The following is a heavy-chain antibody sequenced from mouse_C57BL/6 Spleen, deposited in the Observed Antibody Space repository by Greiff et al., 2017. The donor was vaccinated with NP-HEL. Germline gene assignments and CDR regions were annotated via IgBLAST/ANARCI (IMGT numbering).Heavy chain of an antibody. J-gene: IGHJ3*01. D-gene: IGHD2-5*01. CDR3: ARAPYSNFAY. Sequence: EVKLVESGPGMVKPSQSLSLTCTVSGYSITSGYDWHWIRHFPGNQLEWMGYISYSGSTNYNPSLKSRISITHDTSKNHFFLKLNSVTTEDTATYYCARAPYSNFAYWGQGTLVTVSA. V-gene: IGHV3-1*01. CDR2: ISYSGST. CDR1: GYSITSGYD.